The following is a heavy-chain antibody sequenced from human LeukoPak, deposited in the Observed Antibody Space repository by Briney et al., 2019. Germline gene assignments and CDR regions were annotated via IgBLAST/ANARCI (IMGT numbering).Heavy chain of an antibody. D-gene: IGHD5-12*01. CDR2: INPNSGGT. CDR1: GYTFTSYG. V-gene: IGHV1-2*02. Sequence: ASVKVSCKASGYTFTSYGISWVRQAPGQGLEWMGWINPNSGGTNYAQKFQGRVTMTRDTSISTAYMELSRLRSDDTAVYYCARRGRGAFDIWGQGTMVTVSS. J-gene: IGHJ3*02. CDR3: ARRGRGAFDI.